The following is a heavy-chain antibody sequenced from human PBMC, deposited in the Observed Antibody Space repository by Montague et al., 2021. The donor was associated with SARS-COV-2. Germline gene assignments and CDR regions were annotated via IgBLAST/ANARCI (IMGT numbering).Heavy chain of an antibody. CDR3: ARGSGCMGNAFDI. CDR2: IYYSGST. J-gene: IGHJ3*02. V-gene: IGHV4-59*01. CDR1: GGSISSYY. Sequence: SETLSLTCTVSGGSISSYYWSWIRQPPGKGLEWIGDIYYSGSTNYNPSLQSRVTISVDTSKNQFSLKLSSVTAADTAVYYCARGSGCMGNAFDIWGQGTMVTVSS. D-gene: IGHD6-19*01.